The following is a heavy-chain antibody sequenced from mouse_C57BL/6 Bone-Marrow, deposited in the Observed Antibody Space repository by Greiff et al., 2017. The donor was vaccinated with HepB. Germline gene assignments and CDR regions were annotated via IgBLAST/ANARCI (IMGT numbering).Heavy chain of an antibody. Sequence: VQLQQPGAELVKPGASVKMSCKASGYTFTSYWITWVKQRPGQGLEWIGDIYPGSGSTNYNEKFKSKATLTVDTSSSTAYMQLSSLTSEDSAVYYCARIYDGYPYYAMDYWGQGTSVTVSS. CDR3: ARIYDGYPYYAMDY. V-gene: IGHV1-55*01. D-gene: IGHD2-3*01. CDR2: IYPGSGST. J-gene: IGHJ4*01. CDR1: GYTFTSYW.